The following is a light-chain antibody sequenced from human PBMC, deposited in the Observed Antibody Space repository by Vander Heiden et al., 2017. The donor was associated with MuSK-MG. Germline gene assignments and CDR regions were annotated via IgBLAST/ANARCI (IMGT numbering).Light chain of an antibody. CDR3: CSYAGSSTFV. CDR1: SSHVGSYNL. Sequence: ALTQPASVSGSPGQSITISCTGTSSHVGSYNLVSWYQQHPGKAPKLMIYEVSKRPSGVSNRFSGSKSGNAASLTISGLQAEDEADYYCCSYAGSSTFVFGTGTKVTVL. J-gene: IGLJ1*01. CDR2: EVS. V-gene: IGLV2-23*02.